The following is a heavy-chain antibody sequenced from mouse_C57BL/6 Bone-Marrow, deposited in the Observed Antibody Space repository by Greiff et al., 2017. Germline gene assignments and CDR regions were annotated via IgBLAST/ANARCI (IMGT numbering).Heavy chain of an antibody. CDR2: IDPSDSYT. V-gene: IGHV1-69*01. D-gene: IGHD1-1*01. J-gene: IGHJ3*01. Sequence: QVQLQQPGAELVMPGASVKLSCKASGYTFTSYWMHWVKQRPGQGLEWIGEIDPSDSYTNYNQKFKGKSTLTVDKSSSTAYMQRSSLTSEDSAVYYCAREDFNYYGSSPAWFAYWGQGTLVTVSA. CDR1: GYTFTSYW. CDR3: AREDFNYYGSSPAWFAY.